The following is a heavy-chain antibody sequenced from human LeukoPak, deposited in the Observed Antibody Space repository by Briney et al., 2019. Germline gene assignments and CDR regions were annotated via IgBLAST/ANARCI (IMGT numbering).Heavy chain of an antibody. CDR1: GFTFSSYS. CDR3: ARGPPGVPAAILDY. D-gene: IGHD2-2*02. V-gene: IGHV3-21*01. J-gene: IGHJ4*02. CDR2: ISNSSSYI. Sequence: PGGSLRLSCAASGFTFSSYSMNWVRQAPGKGLEWVSSISNSSSYIYYADSVKGRFTISRDNAKNSLYLQMNSLRAEDTAVYYCARGPPGVPAAILDYWGQGTLVTVSS.